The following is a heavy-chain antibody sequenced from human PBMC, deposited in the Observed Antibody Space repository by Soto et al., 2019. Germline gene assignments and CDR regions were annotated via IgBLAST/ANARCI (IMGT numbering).Heavy chain of an antibody. Sequence: QVQLQESGPGLVKPSQTLSLTCTVSGGSISSGGYYWSWIRQHPGKGLEWIGYIYYSGSTYYNPSLTSRVTISVDTSKNRFSLKLSSVTAADTAVYYCAREKTRYYDSSGHYYGMDVWGQGTTVTVSS. V-gene: IGHV4-31*03. CDR2: IYYSGST. CDR3: AREKTRYYDSSGHYYGMDV. J-gene: IGHJ6*02. CDR1: GGSISSGGYY. D-gene: IGHD3-22*01.